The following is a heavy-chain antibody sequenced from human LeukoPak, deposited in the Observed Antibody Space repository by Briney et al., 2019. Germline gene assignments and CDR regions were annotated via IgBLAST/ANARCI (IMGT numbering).Heavy chain of an antibody. J-gene: IGHJ6*02. CDR2: IYYSGST. CDR1: GGSISSYY. D-gene: IGHD3-10*01. CDR3: AGFGENGMDV. Sequence: PSKTLSLTCTVSGGSISSYYWSWIRQPPGKGLEWIGYIYYSGSTSYNPSLKSRVTISVDTSKNQFSLKLSSVTAADTAVYYCAGFGENGMDVWGQGTTVTVSS. V-gene: IGHV4-59*01.